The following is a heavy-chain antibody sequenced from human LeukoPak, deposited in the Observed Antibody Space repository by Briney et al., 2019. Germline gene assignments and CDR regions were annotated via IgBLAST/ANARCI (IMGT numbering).Heavy chain of an antibody. CDR1: GGTFDSHA. V-gene: IGHV1-2*06. CDR2: INPNSGGT. CDR3: ARGQLVPDY. J-gene: IGHJ4*02. Sequence: ASVKVSCKASGGTFDSHAISWVRQAPGQGLEWMGRINPNSGGTNYAQKFQGRVTMTRDTSISTAYMELSRLRSDDTAVYYCARGQLVPDYWGQGTLVTVSS. D-gene: IGHD6-13*01.